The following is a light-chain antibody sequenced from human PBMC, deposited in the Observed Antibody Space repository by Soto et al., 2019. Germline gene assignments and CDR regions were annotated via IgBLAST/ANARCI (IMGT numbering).Light chain of an antibody. CDR2: GAS. CDR3: QQYDAWPFT. Sequence: EIVMTQSPATLSVSPGERASLSCRASQSVSTNLAWYQQKPAQAPRLLIYGASSRATGVPARFSGSGSGTEFVLTISSLQSEDFAIYYCQQYDAWPFTFGGGTKVEIK. J-gene: IGKJ4*01. V-gene: IGKV3-15*01. CDR1: QSVSTN.